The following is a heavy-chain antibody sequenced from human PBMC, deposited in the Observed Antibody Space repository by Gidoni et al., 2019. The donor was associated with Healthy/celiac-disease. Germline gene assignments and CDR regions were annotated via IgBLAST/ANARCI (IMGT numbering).Heavy chain of an antibody. D-gene: IGHD6-19*01. V-gene: IGHV4-34*01. CDR2: INHSGST. Sequence: QVQLQQWGAGLLKPSETLSLTCAVYGGSFSGYYWSWIRQPPGKGLEWIGEINHSGSTNYNPSLKSRVTISVDTSKNQFSLKLSSVTAADTAVYYCARGISGWYNYFDYWGQGTLVTVSS. CDR3: ARGISGWYNYFDY. J-gene: IGHJ4*02. CDR1: GGSFSGYY.